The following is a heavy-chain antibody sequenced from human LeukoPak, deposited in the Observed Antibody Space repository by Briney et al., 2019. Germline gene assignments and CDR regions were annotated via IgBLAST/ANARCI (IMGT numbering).Heavy chain of an antibody. CDR2: MNPNSANT. CDR1: GYTFTSYD. CDR3: ARVTSQLWSPHDFDY. V-gene: IGHV1-8*01. J-gene: IGHJ4*02. D-gene: IGHD5-18*01. Sequence: GASVKVSCKASGYTFTSYDINWVRQATGQGLEWMGWMNPNSANTGYAHKFQGRVTLTRNTSISTAYMELSSLRSEDTAVYYCARVTSQLWSPHDFDYWGQGTLVTVSS.